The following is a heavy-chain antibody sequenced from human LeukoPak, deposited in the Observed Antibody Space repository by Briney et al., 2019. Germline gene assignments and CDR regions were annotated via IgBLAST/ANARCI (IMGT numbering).Heavy chain of an antibody. Sequence: GGSLRLSCAASGFTFSSYAMSWVRQAPGKGLEWVSAISGSGGSTYYADSVKGRLTISRDNSKNTLYLQMNSLRAEDTAVYYCAKYKIGIAARPAPFVYWGQGTLVTVSS. D-gene: IGHD6-6*01. CDR2: ISGSGGST. CDR3: AKYKIGIAARPAPFVY. V-gene: IGHV3-23*01. J-gene: IGHJ4*02. CDR1: GFTFSSYA.